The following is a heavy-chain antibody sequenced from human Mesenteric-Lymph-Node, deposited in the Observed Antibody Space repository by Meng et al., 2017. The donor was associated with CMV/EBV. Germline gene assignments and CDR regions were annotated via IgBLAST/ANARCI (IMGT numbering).Heavy chain of an antibody. CDR1: GYTFIGNN. CDR2: INSKNGDT. CDR3: ARSVVTHSTLNHYDP. V-gene: IGHV1-2*02. Sequence: ASVKVSCKTSGYTFIGNNIHWVRQAPGQGLEWLGWINSKNGDTKYARKFQGRVTMTRDTSINTAYMELSRLGSDDTAIYYCARSVVTHSTLNHYDPWGQGTLVTVSS. D-gene: IGHD1-1*01. J-gene: IGHJ5*02.